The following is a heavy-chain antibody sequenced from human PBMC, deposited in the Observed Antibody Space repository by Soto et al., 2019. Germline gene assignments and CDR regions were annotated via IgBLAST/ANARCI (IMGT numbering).Heavy chain of an antibody. V-gene: IGHV3-64*01. CDR3: ARRALPEVVVAATPSDYYYYYMDV. J-gene: IGHJ6*03. D-gene: IGHD2-15*01. Sequence: GGSLRLSCAASGFTFSSYAMHWVRQAPGKGLEYVSAISSNGGSTYYANSVKGRFTISRDNSKNTLYLQMGSLRAEDMAVYYCARRALPEVVVAATPSDYYYYYMDVWGKGTTVTVSS. CDR1: GFTFSSYA. CDR2: ISSNGGST.